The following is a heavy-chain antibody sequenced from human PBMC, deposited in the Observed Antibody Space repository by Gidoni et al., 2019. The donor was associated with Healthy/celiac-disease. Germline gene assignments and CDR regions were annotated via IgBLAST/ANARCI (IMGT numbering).Heavy chain of an antibody. Sequence: QLQLQEAGPGLGKPSETLSRTCTVPGGSISSSSYYWGWIRQPPGKGLEWIGSIYYSGSTYYNPSLKSLVTISVDTSKNQFSLKLSSVTAADTAVYYCARRAAASNWFDPWGQGTLVTVSS. V-gene: IGHV4-39*01. J-gene: IGHJ5*02. CDR2: IYYSGST. CDR3: ARRAAASNWFDP. D-gene: IGHD2-2*01. CDR1: GGSISSSSYY.